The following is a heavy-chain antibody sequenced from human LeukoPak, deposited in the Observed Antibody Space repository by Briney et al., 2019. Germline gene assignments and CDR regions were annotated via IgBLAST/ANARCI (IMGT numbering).Heavy chain of an antibody. CDR2: INPSGGST. CDR3: VREWAGGYMD. D-gene: IGHD5-12*01. CDR1: GYTFTSYY. V-gene: IGHV1-46*01. J-gene: IGHJ4*02. Sequence: ASVKVSCKASGYTFTSYYMHWVRQAPGQGLEWMGIINPSGGSTSYARKFQGRVTMTRDTSTSTVYMELSSLRSEDTAVYYCVREWAGGYMDWGQGTLVTVSS.